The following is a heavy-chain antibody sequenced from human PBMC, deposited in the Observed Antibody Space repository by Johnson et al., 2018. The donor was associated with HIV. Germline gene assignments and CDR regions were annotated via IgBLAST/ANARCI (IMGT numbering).Heavy chain of an antibody. CDR2: IGTAGDT. J-gene: IGHJ3*02. Sequence: VQLVESGGGLVQPGGSLRLSCAASGFTFSSYDMHWVRQATGKGLEWVSAIGTAGDTYYADSVKGRFTISRDNSKNTLYLQMNSLRAEDTAVYYCASRYTVDAFDIWGQGTMVTVSS. D-gene: IGHD1-1*01. V-gene: IGHV3-13*01. CDR3: ASRYTVDAFDI. CDR1: GFTFSSYD.